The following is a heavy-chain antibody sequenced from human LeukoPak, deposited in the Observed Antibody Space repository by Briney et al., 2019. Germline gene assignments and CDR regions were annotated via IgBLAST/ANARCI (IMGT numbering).Heavy chain of an antibody. J-gene: IGHJ4*02. Sequence: SETLSLTCAVSGYSISSGYYWGWIRQPPGKGLEWIGSIYHSGSTYYNPSLQSPVTISVDTSKNQFSLKLSSVTAADTAVYYCARDYDSSGYLFDYWGQGTLVTVSS. CDR3: ARDYDSSGYLFDY. CDR2: IYHSGST. D-gene: IGHD3-22*01. V-gene: IGHV4-38-2*02. CDR1: GYSISSGYY.